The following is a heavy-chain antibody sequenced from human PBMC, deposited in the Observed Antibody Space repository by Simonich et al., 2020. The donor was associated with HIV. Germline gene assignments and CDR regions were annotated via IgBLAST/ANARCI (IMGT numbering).Heavy chain of an antibody. Sequence: GGGLVKPGGSLRLSCAASGFIFSSYSMKWVRQAPGKGLEWVSFISSSKNYIYYADSVKGRFTISRDNAKDSLYLQMNSLRAKDTAVYYCARGRYYYDSIGSRRNHHYYYMDVWGKGTTVTVSS. D-gene: IGHD3-22*01. J-gene: IGHJ6*03. CDR3: ARGRYYYDSIGSRRNHHYYYMDV. V-gene: IGHV3-21*01. CDR1: GFIFSSYS. CDR2: ISSSKNYI.